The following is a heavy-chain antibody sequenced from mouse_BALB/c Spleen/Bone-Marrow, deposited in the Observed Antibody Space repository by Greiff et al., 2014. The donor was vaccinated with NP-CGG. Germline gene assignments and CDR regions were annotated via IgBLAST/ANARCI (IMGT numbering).Heavy chain of an antibody. CDR3: AREGTFYYALDY. Sequence: QVPLKESGPGLVAPSQSLSITCTVSGFLFNSFGVHWVCQPPGKGLEWLGVIWAGGSTNYNSALMSRLSISKDNSKSQVFLKMNSLQTDDTAMYYCAREGTFYYALDYWGQGTSVTVSS. J-gene: IGHJ4*01. CDR2: IWAGGST. CDR1: GFLFNSFG. V-gene: IGHV2-9*02.